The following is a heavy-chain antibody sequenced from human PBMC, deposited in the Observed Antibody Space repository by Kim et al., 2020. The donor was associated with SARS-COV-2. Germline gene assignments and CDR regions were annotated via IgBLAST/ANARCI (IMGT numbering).Heavy chain of an antibody. CDR1: GYTFTSYY. J-gene: IGHJ6*02. V-gene: IGHV1-46*01. D-gene: IGHD6-13*01. CDR2: INPSGGST. Sequence: ASVKVSCKASGYTFTSYYMHWVRQAPGQGLEWMGIINPSGGSTSYAQKFQGRVTMTRDTSTSTVYMELSSLRSEDTAVYYCASPPRGNGSWYGYYGMDVWGQGTTVTVSS. CDR3: ASPPRGNGSWYGYYGMDV.